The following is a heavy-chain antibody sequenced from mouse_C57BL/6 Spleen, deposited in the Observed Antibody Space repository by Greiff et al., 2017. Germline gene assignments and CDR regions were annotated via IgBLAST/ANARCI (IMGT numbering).Heavy chain of an antibody. V-gene: IGHV5-12*01. J-gene: IGHJ2*01. D-gene: IGHD2-3*01. CDR3: ARRGYDGCVDY. CDR2: ISNGGGST. Sequence: EVQGVESGGGLVQPGGSLKLSCAASGFTFSDYYMYWVRQTPEKRLEWVAYISNGGGSTYYPDTVKGRFTISRDNAKNTLYLQMSRLKSEYTAMYYCARRGYDGCVDYWGQGTTLTVSS. CDR1: GFTFSDYY.